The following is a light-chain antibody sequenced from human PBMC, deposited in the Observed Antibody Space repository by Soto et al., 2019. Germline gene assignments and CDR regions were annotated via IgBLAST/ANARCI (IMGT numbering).Light chain of an antibody. J-gene: IGLJ1*01. Sequence: QSVLTQPASVSGSPGQSITISCTGTSGDIGSYNRVSWYQQHPGKAPKLIIYEVTDRPSGLSNRFSGSKSGNTASLTISGLQAEDEAEYYCSSYTNINTRADVFGTGTKVTVL. CDR2: EVT. CDR3: SSYTNINTRADV. V-gene: IGLV2-14*01. CDR1: SGDIGSYNR.